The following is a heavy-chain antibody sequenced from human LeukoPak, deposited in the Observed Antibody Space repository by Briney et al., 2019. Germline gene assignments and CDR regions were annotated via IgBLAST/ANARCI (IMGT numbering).Heavy chain of an antibody. J-gene: IGHJ4*02. Sequence: SETLSLTCAVYDGSFSGYYWSWIRQPSGKGLEWIGEINDSGSTNYNPSLKSRFTISVVTSKNQFSLKLSFVTAADTAVYYCARGYDCSSSSCYTLFDLWGQGTLVTVSS. D-gene: IGHD2-2*02. CDR2: INDSGST. CDR1: DGSFSGYY. CDR3: ARGYDCSSSSCYTLFDL. V-gene: IGHV4-34*01.